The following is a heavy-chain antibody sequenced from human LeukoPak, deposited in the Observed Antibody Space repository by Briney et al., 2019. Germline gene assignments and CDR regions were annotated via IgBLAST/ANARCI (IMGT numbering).Heavy chain of an antibody. D-gene: IGHD3-22*01. J-gene: IGHJ5*02. V-gene: IGHV3-21*01. CDR2: ISSSSSYI. Sequence: GGSLRLSCAASGSTFSSYSMNWVRQAPGKGLEWVSSISSSSSYIYYADSVKGRFAISRDNAKNSLYLQMNSLRAEDTAVYYCARDRRGDYYGSSGRRDNWFDPWGQGTLVTVSS. CDR1: GSTFSSYS. CDR3: ARDRRGDYYGSSGRRDNWFDP.